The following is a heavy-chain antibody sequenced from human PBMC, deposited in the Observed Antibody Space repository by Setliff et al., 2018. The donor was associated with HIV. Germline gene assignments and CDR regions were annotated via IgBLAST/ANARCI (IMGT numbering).Heavy chain of an antibody. D-gene: IGHD2-2*01. CDR3: ARYCSSTSCHSDGHGDY. CDR1: GFTFSSYS. J-gene: IGHJ4*02. CDR2: ISSSSSTI. Sequence: GGSLRLSCAASGFTFSSYSMNWVRQAPGKGLEWVSYISSSSSTIYYADSVKGRFTISRDNAKNSLYLQMNSLRAEDTAVYYCARYCSSTSCHSDGHGDYWGQGTLVTVSS. V-gene: IGHV3-48*04.